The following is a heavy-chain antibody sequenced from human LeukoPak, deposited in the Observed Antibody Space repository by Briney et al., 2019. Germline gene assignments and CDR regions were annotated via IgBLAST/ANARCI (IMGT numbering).Heavy chain of an antibody. CDR3: ARSRRTYCSSTSCYDFDY. D-gene: IGHD2-2*01. CDR2: IIPIFGTA. Sequence: VASVKVSCKASGGTFSSYGISWVRQAPGQGLEWMGGIIPIFGTANYAQKFQGRVTITADESTSTAHMELSSLRSEDTAVYYCARSRRTYCSSTSCYDFDYWGQGTLVTVSS. CDR1: GGTFSSYG. J-gene: IGHJ4*02. V-gene: IGHV1-69*13.